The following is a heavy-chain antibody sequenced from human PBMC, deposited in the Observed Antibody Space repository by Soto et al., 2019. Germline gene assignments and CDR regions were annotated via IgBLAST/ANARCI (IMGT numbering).Heavy chain of an antibody. CDR1: GFTYSSYA. D-gene: IGHD3-3*01. CDR2: ISSSSSYI. CDR3: ARALLRRGAFDI. Sequence: PGGSLRLSCAASGFTYSSYAMSWVRQAPGKGLEWVSSISSSSSYIYYADSLKGRFTISRDNAENSLYLQMNSLRAEDTAVYYCARALLRRGAFDIWGQGTMVTVSS. V-gene: IGHV3-21*01. J-gene: IGHJ3*02.